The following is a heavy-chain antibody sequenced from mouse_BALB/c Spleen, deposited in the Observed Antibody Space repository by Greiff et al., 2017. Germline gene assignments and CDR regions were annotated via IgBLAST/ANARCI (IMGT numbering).Heavy chain of an antibody. D-gene: IGHD1-1*01. Sequence: QVTLKVCGPGILQPSQTLSLTCSFSGFSLSTSGMGVSWIRQPSGKGLEWLAHIYWDDDKRYNPSLKSRLTISKDTSRNQVFLKITSVDTADTATYYCARSPLYGRFDYWGQGTTLTVSS. CDR1: GFSLSTSGMG. CDR2: IYWDDDK. J-gene: IGHJ2*01. V-gene: IGHV8-12*01. CDR3: ARSPLYGRFDY.